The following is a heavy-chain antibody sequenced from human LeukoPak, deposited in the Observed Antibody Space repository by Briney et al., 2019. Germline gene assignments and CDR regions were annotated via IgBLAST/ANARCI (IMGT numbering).Heavy chain of an antibody. Sequence: SETLSLTCTVSGGSISSGDYYWSWIRQPPGKGLEWIGYIYYSGSTYYNPSLKSRVTISVDTSKNQFSLKLSSVTAADTAVYYCASYIAAADYSFDYWGQGTLVTVSS. CDR2: IYYSGST. CDR3: ASYIAAADYSFDY. V-gene: IGHV4-30-4*02. CDR1: GGSISSGDYY. D-gene: IGHD6-13*01. J-gene: IGHJ4*02.